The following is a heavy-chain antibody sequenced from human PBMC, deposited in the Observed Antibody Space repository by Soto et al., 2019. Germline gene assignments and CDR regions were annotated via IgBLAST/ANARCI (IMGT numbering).Heavy chain of an antibody. V-gene: IGHV1-2*02. J-gene: IGHJ5*02. Sequence: ASVKLSGKASGYTFTGYYMHWVRQAPGQGLEWMGWINPNSGGTNYAQKFQGRVTMTRDTSISTAYMELSRLRSDDTAVYYCARENSGYEIGPWGQGTLVTVSS. CDR2: INPNSGGT. D-gene: IGHD5-12*01. CDR3: ARENSGYEIGP. CDR1: GYTFTGYY.